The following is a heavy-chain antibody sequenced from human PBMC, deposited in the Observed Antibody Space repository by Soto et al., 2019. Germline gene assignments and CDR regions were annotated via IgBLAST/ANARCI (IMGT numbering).Heavy chain of an antibody. CDR2: ISYSGST. Sequence: PSETLSLTCTVSGGSINNHYWSWIRQPPGKGLEWIGYISYSGSTNYNPSLKSRLTISVDTSKNQFSLKLSSVTAADTAVYYCARHLEYCSGGSCGTYYFGYWGQGTLVTVSS. CDR1: GGSINNHY. D-gene: IGHD2-15*01. J-gene: IGHJ4*02. V-gene: IGHV4-59*08. CDR3: ARHLEYCSGGSCGTYYFGY.